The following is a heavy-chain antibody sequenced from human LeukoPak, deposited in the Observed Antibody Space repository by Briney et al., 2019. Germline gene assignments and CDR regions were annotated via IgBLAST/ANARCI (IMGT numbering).Heavy chain of an antibody. CDR2: ISGSGGST. D-gene: IGHD2-2*03. CDR3: AKDRPTGYCSSTSCYGDY. CDR1: GFTVSSNY. Sequence: GGSLRLSCAASGFTVSSNYTSWVRQAPGKGLEWVSAISGSGGSTYYADSVKGRFTISRDNSKNTLYLQMNSLRAEDTAVYYCAKDRPTGYCSSTSCYGDYWGQGTLVTVSS. V-gene: IGHV3-23*01. J-gene: IGHJ4*02.